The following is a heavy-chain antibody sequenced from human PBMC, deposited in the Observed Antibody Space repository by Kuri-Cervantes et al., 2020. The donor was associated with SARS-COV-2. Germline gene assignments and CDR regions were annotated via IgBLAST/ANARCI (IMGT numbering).Heavy chain of an antibody. CDR3: AKGPLGVRGVIITYDYYYGMDV. CDR2: IRYDGSNK. V-gene: IGHV3-30*02. CDR1: GFTFSSYG. Sequence: GESLKISCAASGFTFSSYGMHWVRQAPGKGLEWVAFIRYDGSNKYYADSVKGRFTISRDNSKNTLYLQMNSLRAEETAVYYCAKGPLGVRGVIITYDYYYGMDVWGQGTTVTVSS. D-gene: IGHD3-10*01. J-gene: IGHJ6*02.